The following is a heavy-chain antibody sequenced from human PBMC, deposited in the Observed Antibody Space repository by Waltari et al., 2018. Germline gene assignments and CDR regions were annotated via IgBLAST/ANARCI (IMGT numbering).Heavy chain of an antibody. Sequence: VHLQQWGAGLLKPSETLSLTCGVYGGPLSGHYWSWIRQSPERGLEWIGEVSQRGNTTYNPSLSGRATISVDTSRSQVSLKLHSVTAADTAVYYCAKTLLLSLYALDVWGQGTTVIVSS. J-gene: IGHJ6*01. CDR3: AKTLLLSLYALDV. D-gene: IGHD1-26*01. CDR2: VSQRGNT. V-gene: IGHV4-34*02. CDR1: GGPLSGHY.